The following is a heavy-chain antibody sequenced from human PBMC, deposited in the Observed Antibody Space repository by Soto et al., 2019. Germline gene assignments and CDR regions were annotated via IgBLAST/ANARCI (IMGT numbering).Heavy chain of an antibody. CDR2: ISSSGSTI. CDR1: GFTFSSYE. D-gene: IGHD2-15*01. CDR3: AILGYCSGGSCYPGRGYYYYGMDV. J-gene: IGHJ6*02. V-gene: IGHV3-48*03. Sequence: GGSLRLSCAASGFTFSSYEMNWVCQAPGKGLEWVSYISSSGSTIYYADSVKGRFTISRDNAKNSLYLQMNSLRAEDTAVYYCAILGYCSGGSCYPGRGYYYYGMDVWGQGTTGTVSS.